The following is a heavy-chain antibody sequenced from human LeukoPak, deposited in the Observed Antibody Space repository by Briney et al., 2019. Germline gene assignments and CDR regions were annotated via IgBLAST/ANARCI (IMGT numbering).Heavy chain of an antibody. CDR2: INHSGST. Sequence: PSETLSLTCAVYGGSFSGYYWSWIRQPPGKGLEWIGEINHSGSTNYNPSLKSRVTISVDTSKNQFSLKLSSVTAADTAVYYCARGYGDTRRGRGYFDYWGQGTLVTVSP. D-gene: IGHD4-17*01. CDR3: ARGYGDTRRGRGYFDY. V-gene: IGHV4-34*01. J-gene: IGHJ4*02. CDR1: GGSFSGYY.